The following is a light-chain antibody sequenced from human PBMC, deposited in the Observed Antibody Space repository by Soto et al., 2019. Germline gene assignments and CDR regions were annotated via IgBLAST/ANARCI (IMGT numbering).Light chain of an antibody. CDR1: SGHSSYV. CDR3: QTWDTGIVV. Sequence: QPVLTQSPSASAPLGASVKLTCTLSSGHSSYVTAWHQQQPEKGPRYLMKLYSDGSHSKGDGIPDRFSGSSSGAERYLTISGLQSEDEADYYCQTWDTGIVVFGGGTKVTVL. J-gene: IGLJ2*01. CDR2: LYSDGSH. V-gene: IGLV4-69*01.